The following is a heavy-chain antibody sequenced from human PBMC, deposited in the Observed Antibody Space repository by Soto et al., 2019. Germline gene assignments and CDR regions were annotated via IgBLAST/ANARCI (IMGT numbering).Heavy chain of an antibody. CDR3: ARVSGGPPLHRSHSGSYPLHYYGMDV. CDR1: GGSISSYY. Sequence: SETLSLTCTVSGGSISSYYWSWIRQPPGKGLEWIGYIYYSGSTNYNPSLKSRVTISVDTSKNQFSLKLSSVTAADTAVYYCARVSGGPPLHRSHSGSYPLHYYGMDVWGQGTTVTVSS. CDR2: IYYSGST. J-gene: IGHJ6*02. D-gene: IGHD3-10*01. V-gene: IGHV4-59*01.